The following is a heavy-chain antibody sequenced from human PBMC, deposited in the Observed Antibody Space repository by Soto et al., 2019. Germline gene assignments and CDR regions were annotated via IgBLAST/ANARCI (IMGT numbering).Heavy chain of an antibody. CDR2: FDPEDGET. V-gene: IGHV1-24*01. CDR1: GYTLTELS. D-gene: IGHD1-7*01. J-gene: IGHJ4*02. Sequence: GASVKVSCKVSGYTLTELSMHWVRQAPGKGLEWMGGFDPEDGETIYAQKFQGRVTMTEDTSTDTAYMELSSLRSEDTAVYYCATPRNRLNWNYVRLDYWGQGTLVTVSS. CDR3: ATPRNRLNWNYVRLDY.